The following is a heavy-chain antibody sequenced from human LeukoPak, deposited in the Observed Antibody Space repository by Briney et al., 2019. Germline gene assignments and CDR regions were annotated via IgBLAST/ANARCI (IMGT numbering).Heavy chain of an antibody. CDR2: IKSKTDGGTT. CDR1: GFTFSNAW. D-gene: IGHD2-2*01. CDR3: AKDQNYRPAANGAFDI. Sequence: GGSLRLSCAASGFTFSNAWMSWVRQAPGKGLEWVGRIKSKTDGGTTDYAAPVKGRFTISRDDSKNTLYLQMNSLRAEDTAVYYCAKDQNYRPAANGAFDIWGQGTMVTVSS. J-gene: IGHJ3*02. V-gene: IGHV3-15*01.